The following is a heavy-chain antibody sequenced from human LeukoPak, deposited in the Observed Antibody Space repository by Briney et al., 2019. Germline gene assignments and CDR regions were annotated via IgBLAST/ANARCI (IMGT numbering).Heavy chain of an antibody. CDR1: GFSFSNYR. D-gene: IGHD3-22*01. J-gene: IGHJ4*02. CDR2: ISSSSSYI. Sequence: GGSLRLSCAGSGFSFSNYRMNWVRQAPGRGLEWVSSISSSSSYIYYADSVKGRFTISRDNAKNSLYLHMNDLRAEDTAVYYCARQRGGGYYYDSSCYYYDYWGQGTLVTVSS. V-gene: IGHV3-21*01. CDR3: ARQRGGGYYYDSSCYYYDY.